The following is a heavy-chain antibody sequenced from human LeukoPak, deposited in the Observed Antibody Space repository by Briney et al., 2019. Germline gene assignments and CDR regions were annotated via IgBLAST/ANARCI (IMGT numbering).Heavy chain of an antibody. CDR1: GGSISDGTYY. J-gene: IGHJ4*02. Sequence: SQTLSLTCTVSGGSISDGTYYWSWIRQPAGKGLEWIGRIYATGSTNYNPSLKSRVTMSVDTSKNQFSLKLSSVTAADTAVYYCARGIVGATSAGNYFDYWGQGTLVTVSS. V-gene: IGHV4-61*02. CDR2: IYATGST. CDR3: ARGIVGATSAGNYFDY. D-gene: IGHD1-26*01.